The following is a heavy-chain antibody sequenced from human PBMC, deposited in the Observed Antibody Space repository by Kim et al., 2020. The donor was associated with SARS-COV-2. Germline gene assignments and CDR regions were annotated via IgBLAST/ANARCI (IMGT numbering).Heavy chain of an antibody. CDR2: ISYDGSNK. D-gene: IGHD3-10*01. Sequence: GGSLRLSCAASGFTFSSYAMHWVRQAPGKGLEWVAVISYDGSNKYYADSVKGRFTISRDNSKNTLYLQMNSLRAEDTAVYYCARVGTHYYGSGSYCNPFVFWGQGNLAPAS. J-gene: IGHJ4*02. V-gene: IGHV3-30-3*01. CDR1: GFTFSSYA. CDR3: ARVGTHYYGSGSYCNPFVF.